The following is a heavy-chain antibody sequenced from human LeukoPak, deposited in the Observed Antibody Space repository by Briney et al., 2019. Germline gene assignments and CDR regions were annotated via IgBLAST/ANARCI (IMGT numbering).Heavy chain of an antibody. CDR2: ISSSSSYI. CDR1: GFTVSSNY. CDR3: ASPTPTDP. Sequence: GGSLRLSCVASGFTVSSNYMSWVRQAPGKGLEWVSSISSSSSYIYYADSVKGRFTISRDNAKNSLYLQMNSLRAEDTAVYYCASPTPTDPWGQGTLVTVSS. V-gene: IGHV3-21*01. J-gene: IGHJ5*02. D-gene: IGHD4-17*01.